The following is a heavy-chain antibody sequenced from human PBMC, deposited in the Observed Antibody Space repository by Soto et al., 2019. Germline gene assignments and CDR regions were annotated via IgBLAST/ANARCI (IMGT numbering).Heavy chain of an antibody. CDR1: GFSFSTYS. Sequence: GGSLRLSCEASGFSFSTYSMHWVRQAPGKGLEWVSSIGRRSDIYYADSVKGRFTVSRDNAKNSVSLQMNSLRDEDTAVYYCAREETAWPLAYGLDVWGQGTTVTVSS. CDR2: IGRRSDI. J-gene: IGHJ6*02. V-gene: IGHV3-21*01. CDR3: AREETAWPLAYGLDV. D-gene: IGHD2-21*02.